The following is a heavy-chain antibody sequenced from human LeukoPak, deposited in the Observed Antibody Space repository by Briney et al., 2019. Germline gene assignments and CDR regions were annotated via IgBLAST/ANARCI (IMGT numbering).Heavy chain of an antibody. Sequence: SETLSLTCTVSGGSISSSSYYWGWIRQPPGKGLEWIGSIYYSGSTYYNPSLKSRVTISVDTSKNQFSLKLSSVAAADTAVYYCARHLPGIAAAVDPWGQGTLVTVSS. CDR1: GGSISSSSYY. V-gene: IGHV4-39*01. CDR3: ARHLPGIAAAVDP. CDR2: IYYSGST. J-gene: IGHJ5*02. D-gene: IGHD6-13*01.